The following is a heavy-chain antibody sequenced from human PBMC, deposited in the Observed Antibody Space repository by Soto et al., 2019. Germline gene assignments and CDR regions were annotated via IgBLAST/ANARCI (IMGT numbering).Heavy chain of an antibody. CDR3: ARDRDSEVAGTNYWFDP. D-gene: IGHD6-19*01. V-gene: IGHV4-4*07. CDR2: IYTSGST. J-gene: IGHJ5*02. Sequence: NPSETLSLTCTVSGGSISSYYWSWIRQPAGKGLEWIGRIYTSGSTNYNPSLKSRVTMSVDTSKNQFSLKLSSVTAADTAVYYCARDRDSEVAGTNYWFDPWGQGTLVTVSS. CDR1: GGSISSYY.